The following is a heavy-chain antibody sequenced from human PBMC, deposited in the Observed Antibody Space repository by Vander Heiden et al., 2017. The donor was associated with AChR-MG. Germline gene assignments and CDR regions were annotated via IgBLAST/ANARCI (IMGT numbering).Heavy chain of an antibody. Sequence: QLQLQESGPGLVKPSETLSLTCPVPGGPISSSSYYWGWSRQPPGKGLEWIGSIYYSGSTYYNPSLKSRVTISVDTSKNQFSLKLSSVTAADTAVYYCARHGIAVAGKTKGAFDIWGQGTMVTVSS. CDR3: ARHGIAVAGKTKGAFDI. D-gene: IGHD6-19*01. J-gene: IGHJ3*02. CDR1: GGPISSSSYY. CDR2: IYYSGST. V-gene: IGHV4-39*01.